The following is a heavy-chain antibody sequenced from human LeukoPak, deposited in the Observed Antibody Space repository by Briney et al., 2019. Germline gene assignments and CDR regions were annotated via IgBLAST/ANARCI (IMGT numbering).Heavy chain of an antibody. CDR2: IRYDESNE. CDR3: ARVQRGIAVALDY. V-gene: IGHV3-30*02. D-gene: IGHD6-19*01. Sequence: QPGGSLRLSCAASGFTFDDYGMSWVRQAPGKGLEWVAFIRYDESNEYYADSVKGRFTISRDNSKNTLYLQMNSLRAEDTAVYYCARVQRGIAVALDYWGQGTLATVSS. J-gene: IGHJ4*02. CDR1: GFTFDDYG.